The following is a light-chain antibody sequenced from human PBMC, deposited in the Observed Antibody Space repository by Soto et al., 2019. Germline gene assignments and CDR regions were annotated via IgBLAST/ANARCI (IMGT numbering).Light chain of an antibody. Sequence: EIVLTQSPGTLSLSPGERATLSCRASQSVNSRFLAWYQQKPGQAPRLLMYGASTRATGIPDRFSGSGSGADFPLTISILEPEDFAVYYCQQYGSSTPMYTFGQGTKLEIK. CDR2: GAS. CDR3: QQYGSSTPMYT. CDR1: QSVNSRF. V-gene: IGKV3-20*01. J-gene: IGKJ2*01.